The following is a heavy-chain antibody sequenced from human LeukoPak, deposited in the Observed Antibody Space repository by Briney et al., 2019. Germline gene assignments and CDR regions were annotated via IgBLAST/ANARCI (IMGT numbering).Heavy chain of an antibody. D-gene: IGHD3-10*01. CDR1: GGSISSGGYY. Sequence: PSETLSLTCTVSGGSISSGGYYWSWIRQHPGKDLEWIGYIYYSGSAYYNPSLKSRVTISVDTSENQFSLKLSSVTAADTAVYYCARVNYGSATKEDYWGQGTLVTVSS. V-gene: IGHV4-31*03. CDR3: ARVNYGSATKEDY. CDR2: IYYSGSA. J-gene: IGHJ4*02.